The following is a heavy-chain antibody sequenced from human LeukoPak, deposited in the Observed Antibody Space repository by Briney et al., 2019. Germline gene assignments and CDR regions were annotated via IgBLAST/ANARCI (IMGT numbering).Heavy chain of an antibody. CDR1: GYTFTSYD. CDR2: MNPNSGNT. CDR3: ARESEVAAAEYYYYGMDV. J-gene: IGHJ6*02. D-gene: IGHD6-13*01. Sequence: EASVKVSCKASGYTFTSYDINWVRQATGQGLEWMGWMNPNSGNTGYAQKFQGRVTMTRNTSISTAYMELSSLRSEDTAVYYCARESEVAAAEYYYYGMDVWGQGTTVTVSS. V-gene: IGHV1-8*01.